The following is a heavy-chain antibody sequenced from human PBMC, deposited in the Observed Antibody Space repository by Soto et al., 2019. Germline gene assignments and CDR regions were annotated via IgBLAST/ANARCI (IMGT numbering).Heavy chain of an antibody. D-gene: IGHD3-3*01. CDR2: IYSGGST. Sequence: GGSLRLSCAASGFTVSSNYMSWVRQAPGKGLEWVSVIYSGGSTYYADSVKGRFTISRDNSKNTLYLQMNSLRAEDTAVYYCARGVAGYDFWSGYAPYYYYYYMDVWGKGTTVTVSS. J-gene: IGHJ6*03. V-gene: IGHV3-66*01. CDR1: GFTVSSNY. CDR3: ARGVAGYDFWSGYAPYYYYYYMDV.